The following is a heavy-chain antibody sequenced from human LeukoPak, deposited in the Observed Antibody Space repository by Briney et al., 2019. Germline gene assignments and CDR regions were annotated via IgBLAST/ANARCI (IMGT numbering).Heavy chain of an antibody. CDR1: GFTFSDYY. V-gene: IGHV3-11*03. J-gene: IGHJ3*02. D-gene: IGHD3-22*01. Sequence: GGSLRLSCAASGFTFSDYYMSWIRQAPGKGLEWVSYISSSSYTNYADSVKGRFTISRDNAKNSLYLQMNSLRAEDTAVYYCARGGYDSSGYPDAFDIWGQGTMVTVSS. CDR2: ISSSSYT. CDR3: ARGGYDSSGYPDAFDI.